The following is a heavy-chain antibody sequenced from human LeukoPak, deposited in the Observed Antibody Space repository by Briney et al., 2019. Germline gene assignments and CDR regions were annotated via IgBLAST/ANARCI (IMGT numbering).Heavy chain of an antibody. D-gene: IGHD1-26*01. Sequence: PSETLSLTCAVYGGSFSGYYWGWIRQPPGKGLEWMGCIYYGGSTQYNPSPKSRVTISVDTSKTQFSLNLTSGTATETAVFYCARQLAYGSRAFDMWGQGTVVTVSS. CDR3: ARQLAYGSRAFDM. CDR2: IYYGGST. J-gene: IGHJ3*02. CDR1: GGSFSGYY. V-gene: IGHV4-59*08.